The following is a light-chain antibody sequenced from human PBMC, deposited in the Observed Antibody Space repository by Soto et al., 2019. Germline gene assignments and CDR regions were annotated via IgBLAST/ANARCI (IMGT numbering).Light chain of an antibody. CDR2: GVS. Sequence: QSALTQPASVSGSPGQSVTISCTGSSSDVGYYNYVSWYQHHPDRPPKLLIYGVSSRPSGASYRFSAYKSGNTAFLTISGLHAEDEAEYSSGLYATTNTYVFGTGTKLTVL. V-gene: IGLV2-14*01. CDR1: SSDVGYYNY. J-gene: IGLJ1*01. CDR3: GLYATTNTYV.